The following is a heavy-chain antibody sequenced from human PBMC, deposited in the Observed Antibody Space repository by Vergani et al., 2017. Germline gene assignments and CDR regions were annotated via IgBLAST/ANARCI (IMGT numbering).Heavy chain of an antibody. J-gene: IGHJ4*02. V-gene: IGHV3-23*01. Sequence: EVQLLESGGGLVQPGGSLRLSCAASGFTFSSYAMSWVRQAPGKGLEWVSTISGSGGSTYYADSVKGRFTISRDNSKNTLYLQMNSLTAEDTAVYYCAEMGIAAAGRMYYFDSWGQGTLVTVSS. CDR2: ISGSGGST. CDR1: GFTFSSYA. D-gene: IGHD6-13*01. CDR3: AEMGIAAAGRMYYFDS.